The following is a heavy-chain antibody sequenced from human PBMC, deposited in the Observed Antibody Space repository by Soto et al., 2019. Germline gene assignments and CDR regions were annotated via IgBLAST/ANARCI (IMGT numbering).Heavy chain of an antibody. J-gene: IGHJ4*02. Sequence: GESLKISCKGSGYSFTSYWIGWVRQMPGKGLEWMGIIYPGDSDTKYSPSFQGQVTISADKSSSTAYLRWSSLKASDTAIYYCASLPYHNSYSGFDYWGQGTPVTVSS. D-gene: IGHD1-26*01. CDR1: GYSFTSYW. CDR2: IYPGDSDT. V-gene: IGHV5-51*01. CDR3: ASLPYHNSYSGFDY.